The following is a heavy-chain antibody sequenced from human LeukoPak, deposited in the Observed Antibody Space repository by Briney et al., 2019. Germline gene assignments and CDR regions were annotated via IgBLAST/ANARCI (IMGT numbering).Heavy chain of an antibody. J-gene: IGHJ4*02. D-gene: IGHD1-26*01. CDR1: GFTFSSYW. Sequence: GGSLRLSCAASGFTFSSYWMSWVRQAPGKGLEWVVNIKQDGSEKYYVDSVKGRFTISRDNAKNSLYLQMNSLRAEDTAVYYCAREEASIEWELDYWGQGTLVTVSS. CDR3: AREEASIEWELDY. CDR2: IKQDGSEK. V-gene: IGHV3-7*01.